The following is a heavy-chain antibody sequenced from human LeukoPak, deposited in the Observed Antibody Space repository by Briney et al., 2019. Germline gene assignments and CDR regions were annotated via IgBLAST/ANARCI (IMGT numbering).Heavy chain of an antibody. V-gene: IGHV1-3*01. CDR2: INAGNGNT. CDR1: GYTFTSYA. Sequence: ASVKVSCKASGYTFTSYAMHWVRQAPGQRLEWMGWINAGNGNTKYSQKFQGRVTITRDTSASTAYMELSSLRFEDTAVYYCARGESPPDAFDIWGQGTMVTVSS. CDR3: ARGESPPDAFDI. J-gene: IGHJ3*02. D-gene: IGHD3-10*01.